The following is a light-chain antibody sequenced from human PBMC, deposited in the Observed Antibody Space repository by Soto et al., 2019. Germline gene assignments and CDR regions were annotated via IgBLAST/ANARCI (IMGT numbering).Light chain of an antibody. Sequence: DIQMTQSPSSLSASVGDRVTITCRASQGITNYLAWYQQKPAKDPQVLIYAASTLQSGVPSRFSGSGSGTDFTLTISSLEPEDVAIYYCQKYDSAPFTFGPGTKVDIK. CDR1: QGITNY. J-gene: IGKJ3*01. CDR2: AAS. CDR3: QKYDSAPFT. V-gene: IGKV1-27*01.